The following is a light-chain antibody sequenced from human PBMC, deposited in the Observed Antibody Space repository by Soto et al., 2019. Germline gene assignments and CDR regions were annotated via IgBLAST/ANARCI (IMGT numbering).Light chain of an antibody. J-gene: IGKJ3*01. CDR1: QGISTW. V-gene: IGKV1-12*01. Sequence: DIQVTHALSFMSATVEDRVTIACRASQGISTWVVWYQQKPGAAPKLLIHSSSNLQSGVPSRFSGSGSGTDFTLTISSLQPEDFATYYCQQANSFPLTFGPGTKVDIK. CDR2: SSS. CDR3: QQANSFPLT.